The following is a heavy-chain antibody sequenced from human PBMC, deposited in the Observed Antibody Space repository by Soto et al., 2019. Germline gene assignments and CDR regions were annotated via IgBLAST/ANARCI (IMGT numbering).Heavy chain of an antibody. Sequence: EVQLLESGGGLVQPGGSLRLSCAASGFTFSSYAMSWVRQAPGKGLEWVSAISGSGGSTYYADSVKGRFTISSDNSKNTLYLQINSLRAEDTAVYYCAKDSGFLWFGEFADAFDICGQGTMVTVSA. CDR3: AKDSGFLWFGEFADAFDI. J-gene: IGHJ3*02. CDR1: GFTFSSYA. D-gene: IGHD3-10*01. V-gene: IGHV3-23*01. CDR2: ISGSGGST.